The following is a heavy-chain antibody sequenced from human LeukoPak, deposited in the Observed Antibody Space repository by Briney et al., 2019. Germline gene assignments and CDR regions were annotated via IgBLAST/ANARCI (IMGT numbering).Heavy chain of an antibody. J-gene: IGHJ3*02. CDR1: GFTFSSYA. Sequence: PGGSLRLSCAASGFTFSSYAMSWVRQAPGKGLEWVSAISGSGGSTYYADSVKGRFTISRDNSKNTLYLQMNSLRAEDTAVYYCAPPGDIVVVPGGIWGQGTMVTVSS. V-gene: IGHV3-23*01. D-gene: IGHD2-2*01. CDR3: APPGDIVVVPGGI. CDR2: ISGSGGST.